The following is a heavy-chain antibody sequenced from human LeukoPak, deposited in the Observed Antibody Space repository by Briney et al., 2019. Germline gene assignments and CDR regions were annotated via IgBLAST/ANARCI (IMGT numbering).Heavy chain of an antibody. J-gene: IGHJ4*02. D-gene: IGHD5/OR15-5a*01. CDR1: GFAVNTYD. CDR3: AGYGVYPY. Sequence: GGSLRLSCAASGFAVNTYDMHWVRQAPGEGPQWIAYFGISGTIYYADSVRGLFTISRDSAKNSLYLQMNGLRVDDAAIYYCAGYGVYPYWGQGTPVTVSS. V-gene: IGHV3-48*01. CDR2: FGISGTI.